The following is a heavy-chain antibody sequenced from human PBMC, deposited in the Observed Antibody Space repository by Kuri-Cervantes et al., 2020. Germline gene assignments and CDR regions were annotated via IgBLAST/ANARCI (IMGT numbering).Heavy chain of an antibody. CDR1: GGSVSSGSYY. D-gene: IGHD3-22*01. Sequence: SETLSLTCTVSGGSVSSGSYYWSWIRQPPGKGLEWIGYIYYSGSTNYNPSLKSRVTISVDTSKNQFSLKLSSVTAADTAVYYCAREDPDNYYDNSGRFDYWGQGTLVTVSS. V-gene: IGHV4-61*01. CDR3: AREDPDNYYDNSGRFDY. CDR2: IYYSGST. J-gene: IGHJ4*02.